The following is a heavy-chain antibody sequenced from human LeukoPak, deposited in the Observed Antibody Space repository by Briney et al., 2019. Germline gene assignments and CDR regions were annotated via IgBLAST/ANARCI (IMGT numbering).Heavy chain of an antibody. CDR3: ARVPGYSYGPLSYMAV. J-gene: IGHJ6*03. Sequence: GVSLRLSCAASGFTLDDYGMTWARQSPGKGLEWVSGINWNGGRKGFADCVKGRFTISRDNAKNSLNLQMNSLRAEDTALYYCARVPGYSYGPLSYMAVWGKGTTVTVSS. CDR1: GFTLDDYG. V-gene: IGHV3-20*04. D-gene: IGHD5-18*01. CDR2: INWNGGRK.